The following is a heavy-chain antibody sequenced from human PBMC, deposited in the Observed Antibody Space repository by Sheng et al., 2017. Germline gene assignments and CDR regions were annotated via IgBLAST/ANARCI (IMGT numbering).Heavy chain of an antibody. CDR3: ARDGVVRGVIIAFDI. CDR2: INPSGGST. CDR1: GYTFTSYY. V-gene: IGHV1-46*01. D-gene: IGHD3-10*01. Sequence: QVQLVQSGAEVKKPGASVKVSCKASGYTFTSYYMHWVRQAPGQGLEWMGIINPSGGSTSYAQKFQGRVTMTRDTSTSTVYMELSSLRSEDTAVYYCARDGVVRGVIIAFDIWGQGTMVT. J-gene: IGHJ3*02.